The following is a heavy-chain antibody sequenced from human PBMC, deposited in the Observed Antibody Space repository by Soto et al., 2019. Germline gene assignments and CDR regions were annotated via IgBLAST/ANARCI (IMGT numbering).Heavy chain of an antibody. Sequence: SVKVSCKASGGTFSNFVISWVRQAPGQGLEWMGGNIPIFGTANYAQKFQGRVTITADKSTSTAYMELSSLRSEDTAVYYCARGTYYYDSSGYLDRYYFDYWGQGTLVTVSS. CDR3: ARGTYYYDSSGYLDRYYFDY. CDR2: NIPIFGTA. D-gene: IGHD3-22*01. CDR1: GGTFSNFV. J-gene: IGHJ4*02. V-gene: IGHV1-69*06.